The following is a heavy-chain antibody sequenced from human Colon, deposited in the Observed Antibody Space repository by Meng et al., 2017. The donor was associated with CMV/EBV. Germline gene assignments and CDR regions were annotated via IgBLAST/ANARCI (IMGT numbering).Heavy chain of an antibody. Sequence: SGPTLVKPTQTLTLTCTFSGFSVSTNQLSVGWIRQPPEKALEWVALIYWNDGKRYNPSLKSRVTVTKDTPRNQVILTMTDMDPSDTATYFCAHGGSGYDFGAGGFDSWGQGTLVTVSS. CDR3: AHGGSGYDFGAGGFDS. CDR2: IYWNDGK. D-gene: IGHD5-12*01. J-gene: IGHJ4*02. V-gene: IGHV2-5*01. CDR1: GFSVSTNQLS.